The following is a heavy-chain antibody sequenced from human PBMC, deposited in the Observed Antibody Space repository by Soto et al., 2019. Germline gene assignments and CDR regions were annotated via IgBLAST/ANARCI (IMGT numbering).Heavy chain of an antibody. V-gene: IGHV1-18*01. D-gene: IGHD6-13*01. Sequence: ASVKVSCKASGYTFTSYGISWVRQAPGQGLEWMGWISTYNGNTNYAQKHQGRDTMTTVTSTSIAYMELRSLSSDDTAVYYCARDSPSGRYSSSWQVDAFDIWG. CDR2: ISTYNGNT. CDR3: ARDSPSGRYSSSWQVDAFDI. J-gene: IGHJ3*02. CDR1: GYTFTSYG.